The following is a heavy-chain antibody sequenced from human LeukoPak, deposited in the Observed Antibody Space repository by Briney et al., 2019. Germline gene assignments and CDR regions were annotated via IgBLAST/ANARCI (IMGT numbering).Heavy chain of an antibody. CDR2: ISSSSSYI. Sequence: GGSLRLACAASGSTFSSYSMNWVRQAPGKGLEWVSSISSSSSYIYYAGSVKGRFTISRDNAKNSLYLQMNSLRAEDTAVYYCTRRGVRVVIGLEHWGQETLVTVSS. CDR1: GSTFSSYS. D-gene: IGHD3-10*01. J-gene: IGHJ1*01. V-gene: IGHV3-21*01. CDR3: TRRGVRVVIGLEH.